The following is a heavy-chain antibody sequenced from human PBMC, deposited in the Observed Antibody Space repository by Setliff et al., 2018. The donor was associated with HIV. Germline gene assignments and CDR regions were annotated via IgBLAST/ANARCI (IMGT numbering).Heavy chain of an antibody. CDR2: IDPGSGAA. D-gene: IGHD6-13*01. Sequence: ASVKVSCKTSGYNFSPYRIHWVRQAPGQGLEWIGIIDPGSGAATYAQKWQGRITMTRDTSTTTVYMHLNSLISDDSAVYFCARVRPAPGAALDYWGQGTLVTVSS. CDR1: GYNFSPYR. V-gene: IGHV1-46*04. CDR3: ARVRPAPGAALDY. J-gene: IGHJ4*02.